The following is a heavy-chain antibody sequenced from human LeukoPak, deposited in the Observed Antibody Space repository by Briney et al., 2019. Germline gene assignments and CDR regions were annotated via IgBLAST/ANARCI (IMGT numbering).Heavy chain of an antibody. J-gene: IGHJ4*02. V-gene: IGHV3-7*01. CDR1: GFTFSSYW. CDR3: ARDPSSLRDSYDY. D-gene: IGHD2-15*01. CDR2: IKEDGSEK. Sequence: GGSLRLPCAASGFTFSSYWMNWVRQAPGKGLEWVANIKEDGSEKYYVDSVRGRFTISRDNTKNSLYLQMNSLRAEDTAVYYCARDPSSLRDSYDYWGQGTLVTVSS.